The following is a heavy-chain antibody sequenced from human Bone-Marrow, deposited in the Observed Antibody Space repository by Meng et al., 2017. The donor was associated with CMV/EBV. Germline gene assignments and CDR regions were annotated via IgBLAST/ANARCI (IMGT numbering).Heavy chain of an antibody. CDR2: ISSSGSTI. D-gene: IGHD1-26*01. CDR1: GFTFSSYE. CDR3: ARDLRFSAWELRWFDP. Sequence: GESLKISCAASGFTFSSYEMNWVRQAPGKGLEWVSYISSSGSTIYYADSVKGRFTISRDNAKNSLYLQMNSLRAEDTAVYYCARDLRFSAWELRWFDPWGQGTLVTFSS. J-gene: IGHJ5*02. V-gene: IGHV3-48*03.